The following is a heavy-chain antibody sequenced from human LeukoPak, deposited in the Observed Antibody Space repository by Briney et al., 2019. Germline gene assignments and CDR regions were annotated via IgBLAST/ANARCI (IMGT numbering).Heavy chain of an antibody. J-gene: IGHJ6*03. Sequence: ASVKVSRKASGYTFTSYGISWVRQAPGQGLEWMGWISAYNGNTNYAQKLQGRVTMTTDTSTSTAYMELRSLRSDDTAVYYCARLDSNPFRAEDYYYMDVWGKGTTVTVSS. CDR2: ISAYNGNT. D-gene: IGHD3-16*01. CDR3: ARLDSNPFRAEDYYYMDV. CDR1: GYTFTSYG. V-gene: IGHV1-18*01.